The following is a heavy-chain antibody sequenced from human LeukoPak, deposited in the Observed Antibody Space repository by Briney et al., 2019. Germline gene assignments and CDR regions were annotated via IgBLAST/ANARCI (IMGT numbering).Heavy chain of an antibody. CDR2: IYHSGST. D-gene: IGHD5-18*01. V-gene: IGHV4-38-2*01. J-gene: IGHJ4*02. Sequence: PSETLSLTCAVSGYSISSGYYWGWVRQPPGKGLEWIGNIYHSGSTYYNPSLKSRVTISADTSKNHFSLRLSPVTAADTAVYYCVRVTSYGKTYFFDSWGQGTLVTVSS. CDR1: GYSISSGYY. CDR3: VRVTSYGKTYFFDS.